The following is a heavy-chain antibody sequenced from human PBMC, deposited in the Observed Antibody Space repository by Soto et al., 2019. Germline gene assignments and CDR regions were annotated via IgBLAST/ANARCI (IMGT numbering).Heavy chain of an antibody. V-gene: IGHV1-18*01. Sequence: QVQLVQSGAEVKKPGASVKVSCKASGYTFTNYCITLVRQAPGQGLEWMGWITPYNGNTNYAQKLQGRVTMTTDTSTSTAYMELRRLRSDDTAVYYCAKCEGFIDYWGQGTLVTVSS. CDR2: ITPYNGNT. CDR3: AKCEGFIDY. J-gene: IGHJ4*02. D-gene: IGHD2-15*01. CDR1: GYTFTNYC.